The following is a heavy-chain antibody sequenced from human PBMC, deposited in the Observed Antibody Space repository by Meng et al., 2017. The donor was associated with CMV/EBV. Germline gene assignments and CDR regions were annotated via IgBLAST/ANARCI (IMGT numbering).Heavy chain of an antibody. CDR2: INSDGSST. CDR1: GFTFSSYW. V-gene: IGHV3-74*01. J-gene: IGHJ3*02. D-gene: IGHD4-17*01. CDR3: ARGSRYGDRLTSMYDAFDI. Sequence: GESLKISCAASGFTFSSYWMHWVRQAPGKGLVWVSRINSDGSSTSYADSAKGRFTISRDNAKNTLYLQMNSLRAEDTAVYYCARGSRYGDRLTSMYDAFDIWGQGTMVTVSS.